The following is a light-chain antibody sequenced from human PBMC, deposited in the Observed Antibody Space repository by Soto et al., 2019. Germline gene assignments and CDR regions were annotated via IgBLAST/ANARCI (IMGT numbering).Light chain of an antibody. CDR1: SSNIGSNT. J-gene: IGLJ1*01. CDR3: AAWDDSLNGYV. Sequence: QSVLTQPPSASGTPGQRVTISCSGSSSNIGSNTVNWYQQLPGTAPKLLIFTNNQRPSGVPDRFSGSKSGTSGSLAISGLQSEDEADYYCAAWDDSLNGYVFGARTKVTVL. CDR2: TNN. V-gene: IGLV1-44*01.